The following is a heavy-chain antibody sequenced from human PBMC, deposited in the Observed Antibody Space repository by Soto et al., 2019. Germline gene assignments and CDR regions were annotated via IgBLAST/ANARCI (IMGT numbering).Heavy chain of an antibody. Sequence: QVQLVQSGAEVKKPGASVKVSCKASGYTFTSYDINWVRQATGQGLEWMGWMNPNSGNTGYAQKSQXGVTMTRNASISTAYMELSSLRSADTAVYYCAREKTSYGMDVWGQGTTVTVSS. CDR3: AREKTSYGMDV. CDR1: GYTFTSYD. CDR2: MNPNSGNT. J-gene: IGHJ6*02. V-gene: IGHV1-8*01.